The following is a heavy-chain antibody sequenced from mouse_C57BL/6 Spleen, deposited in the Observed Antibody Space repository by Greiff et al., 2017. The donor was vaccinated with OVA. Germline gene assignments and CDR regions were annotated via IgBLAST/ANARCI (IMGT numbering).Heavy chain of an antibody. Sequence: QVQLKQPGAELVKPGASVKVSCKASGYTFTSYWMHWVKQRPGQGLEWIGRIHPSDSDTNYNQKFKGKATLTVDKSSSTAYMQLSSLTSEDSAVYYCAIEGIYDGYYDWFAYWGQGTLVTDSA. CDR1: GYTFTSYW. V-gene: IGHV1-74*01. CDR3: AIEGIYDGYYDWFAY. D-gene: IGHD2-3*01. J-gene: IGHJ3*01. CDR2: IHPSDSDT.